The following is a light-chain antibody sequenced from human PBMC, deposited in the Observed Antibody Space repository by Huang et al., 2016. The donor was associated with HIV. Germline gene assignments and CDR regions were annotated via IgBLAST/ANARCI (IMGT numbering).Light chain of an antibody. V-gene: IGKV1-9*01. Sequence: IQLTQSPSSLSTSVGDRVTITCRASQDINSYLAWYQQKPGKAPKLLIYAASTLESGGPSRFSGSGSGTEFTLTINNLQPEDFATYYCLQLNTYPGTFGPGTNVDV. CDR3: LQLNTYPGT. J-gene: IGKJ3*01. CDR1: QDINSY. CDR2: AAS.